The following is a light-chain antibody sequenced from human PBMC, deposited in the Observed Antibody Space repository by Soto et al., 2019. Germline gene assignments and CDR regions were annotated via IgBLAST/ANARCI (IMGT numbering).Light chain of an antibody. Sequence: DIQLTQSPSFLSASVGDRVTITCRASQDIRSYLAWYQQKPGKAPKLLIYAASTLQSGVPFRFSGSGSGTEFTLTISSLQPEDFATYYCQQLNSYPHTFGQGTKLEFK. J-gene: IGKJ2*01. V-gene: IGKV1-9*01. CDR3: QQLNSYPHT. CDR1: QDIRSY. CDR2: AAS.